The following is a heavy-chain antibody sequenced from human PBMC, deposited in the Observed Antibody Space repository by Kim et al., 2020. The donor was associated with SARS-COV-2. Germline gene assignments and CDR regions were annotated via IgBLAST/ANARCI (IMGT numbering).Heavy chain of an antibody. J-gene: IGHJ6*02. CDR2: ISAYNGNT. CDR3: ARGALGSSWYTPYYGMDV. Sequence: ASVKVSCKASGYTFTSYGISWVRQAPGQGLEWMGWISAYNGNTNYAQKPQGRVTMTTDTSTSTAYMELRSLRSDDTAVYYCARGALGSSWYTPYYGMDVWGQGTTVTVS. D-gene: IGHD6-13*01. CDR1: GYTFTSYG. V-gene: IGHV1-18*01.